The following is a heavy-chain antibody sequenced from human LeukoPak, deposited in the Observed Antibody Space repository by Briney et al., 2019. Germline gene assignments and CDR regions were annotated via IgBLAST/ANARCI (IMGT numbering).Heavy chain of an antibody. CDR2: TYYRSKWYN. D-gene: IGHD3-22*01. CDR1: GDSVSSNSAA. V-gene: IGHV6-1*01. Sequence: SQTLSLTCAISGDSVSSNSAAWNWIRQSPSRGLEWLGRTYYRSKWYNDYAVSVKSRITINPDTSKNQFSLQLNSVTPEDTAVYYCARDNVGYYDSSGFLPPDIPPGAFDIWGQGTMVTVSS. J-gene: IGHJ3*02. CDR3: ARDNVGYYDSSGFLPPDIPPGAFDI.